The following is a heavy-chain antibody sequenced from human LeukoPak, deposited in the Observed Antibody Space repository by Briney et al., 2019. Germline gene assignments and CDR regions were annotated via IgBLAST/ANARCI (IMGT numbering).Heavy chain of an antibody. J-gene: IGHJ3*02. CDR2: ISGSGGST. Sequence: PGGSLRLSCAASGFTFSSYAMSWVRQAPGKGLEWVSAISGSGGSTYYADSVKGRFTISRDNSKNTLYLQMNSLRAKDTAVYYCAKHEGFYGSGDDAFDIWGQGTMVTVSS. CDR3: AKHEGFYGSGDDAFDI. V-gene: IGHV3-23*01. CDR1: GFTFSSYA. D-gene: IGHD3-10*01.